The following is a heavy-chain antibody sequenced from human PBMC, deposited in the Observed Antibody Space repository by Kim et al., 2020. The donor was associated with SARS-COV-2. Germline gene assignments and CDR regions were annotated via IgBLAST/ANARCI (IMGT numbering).Heavy chain of an antibody. CDR1: GYTFTSYY. Sequence: ASVKVSCKASGYTFTSYYMHWVRQAPGQGLEWMGIINPSGGSTNYAQKFQGRVTMTRDTSTSTVYMELSSLRSEDTAVYYCARVITMVRGANYYYGMDVWGQGTTVTVSS. D-gene: IGHD3-10*01. CDR2: INPSGGST. V-gene: IGHV1-46*01. J-gene: IGHJ6*02. CDR3: ARVITMVRGANYYYGMDV.